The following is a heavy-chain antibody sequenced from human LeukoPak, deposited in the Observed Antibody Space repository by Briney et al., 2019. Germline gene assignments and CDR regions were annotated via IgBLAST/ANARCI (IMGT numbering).Heavy chain of an antibody. D-gene: IGHD3-22*01. CDR1: GGSISSYY. CDR3: ASGGSFYDSSGYYLYYFDY. V-gene: IGHV4-59*01. Sequence: SETLSLTCTVSGGSISSYYWSWIRQPPGKGLEWIGYIYYSGSTNYNPSLKSRVTISVDTSKNQFSLKLSSVTAADTAVYYCASGGSFYDSSGYYLYYFDYWGQGTLVTVSS. J-gene: IGHJ4*02. CDR2: IYYSGST.